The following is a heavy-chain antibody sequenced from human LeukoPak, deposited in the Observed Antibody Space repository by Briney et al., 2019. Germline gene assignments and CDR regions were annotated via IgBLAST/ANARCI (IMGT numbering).Heavy chain of an antibody. Sequence: ASETLSLTCTVSGGSISSYYWSLIRQPPGMGLEWIGCIYYSGSTNYNPSLESRVTMSVDTSKDQFSLRLTSVTAADTAVYYCARSFLGDWYFDLWGRGTLVTVSS. CDR2: IYYSGST. D-gene: IGHD1-26*01. V-gene: IGHV4-59*01. CDR1: GGSISSYY. CDR3: ARSFLGDWYFDL. J-gene: IGHJ2*01.